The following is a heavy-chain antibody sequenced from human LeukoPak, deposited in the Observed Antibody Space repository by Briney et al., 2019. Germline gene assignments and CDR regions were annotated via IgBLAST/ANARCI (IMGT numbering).Heavy chain of an antibody. V-gene: IGHV1-8*03. CDR1: GYTFTSYD. D-gene: IGHD4-23*01. Sequence: ASVKVSCKASGYTFTSYDINWVRQATGQGLEWMGWMNPNSGNTGYAQKFQGRVTITRNTSISTAYMELSSLRSEDTAVYYCATSSVGYGGNVGIDYWGQGTLVTVSS. CDR3: ATSSVGYGGNVGIDY. J-gene: IGHJ4*02. CDR2: MNPNSGNT.